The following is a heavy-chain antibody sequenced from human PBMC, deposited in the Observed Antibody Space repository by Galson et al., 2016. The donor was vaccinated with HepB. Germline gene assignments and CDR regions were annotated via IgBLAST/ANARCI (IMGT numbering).Heavy chain of an antibody. J-gene: IGHJ5*01. CDR3: ARDHRAAGWFDS. CDR2: IHHTGTST. Sequence: SETLSLTCAVYGGSFIGYWSWIRQSPGTGLEWIGEIHHTGTSTTYNPSLVSRVTISVDTSKNQFSLKLTSVTAADTAVYYCARDHRAAGWFDSWGQGALVTVSS. D-gene: IGHD3-10*01. V-gene: IGHV4-34*01. CDR1: GGSFIGY.